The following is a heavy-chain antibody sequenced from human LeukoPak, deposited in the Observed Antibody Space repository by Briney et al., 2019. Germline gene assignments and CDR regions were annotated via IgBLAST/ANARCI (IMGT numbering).Heavy chain of an antibody. CDR2: TYSGDTT. V-gene: IGHV3-66*01. Sequence: GGSLRLSCAAFGFIVRSNHINWVRQAPGKGLEWVSITYSGDTTYYADSVKGRFIISRDDSKNTLSLQMNDLRVEDTAVYYCARDIATLRRLGGRAAFDIWGQGTMVTVSS. J-gene: IGHJ3*02. CDR1: GFIVRSNH. D-gene: IGHD3-16*01. CDR3: ARDIATLRRLGGRAAFDI.